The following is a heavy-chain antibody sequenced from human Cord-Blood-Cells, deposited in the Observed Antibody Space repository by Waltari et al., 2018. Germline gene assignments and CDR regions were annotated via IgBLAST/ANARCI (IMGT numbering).Heavy chain of an antibody. J-gene: IGHJ4*02. D-gene: IGHD3-3*01. V-gene: IGHV4-59*01. CDR1: GGSISSYY. CDR3: TREDYDFWSGYYFDY. CDR2: SYYREST. Sequence: QVQLQESGPGLVKPSEPLSLTCTVSGGSISSYYWSWIRPPPGKGLEWIGNSYYRESTNYNPAPKRRITISVDTSKNQLSRKLGSVTAADTAVYYCTREDYDFWSGYYFDYWGQGTLVTVSS.